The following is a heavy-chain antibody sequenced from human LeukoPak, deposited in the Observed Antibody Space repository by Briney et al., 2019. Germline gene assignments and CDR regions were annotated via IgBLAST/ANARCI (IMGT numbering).Heavy chain of an antibody. D-gene: IGHD2-15*01. CDR3: ARWSYCSGGSCYRPRGSAFDI. J-gene: IGHJ3*02. CDR2: IIPIFGTA. CDR1: GGTFSSYA. Sequence: ASVKVSCKASGGTFSSYAISWVRQAPGQGLEWMGGIIPIFGTANYAQKFQGRVTITTDESTSTAYMELSSLRSEDTAVYYCARWSYCSGGSCYRPRGSAFDIWGQGTMVTVSS. V-gene: IGHV1-69*05.